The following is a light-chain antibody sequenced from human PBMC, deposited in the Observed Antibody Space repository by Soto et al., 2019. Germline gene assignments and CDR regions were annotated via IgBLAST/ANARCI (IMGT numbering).Light chain of an antibody. V-gene: IGKV1-39*01. CDR1: QSISSY. CDR2: AAS. J-gene: IGKJ5*01. Sequence: DIQMTQSPSSLSASIGDRVTITFRTSQSISSYLHWYQHKPGEAPKLLIYAASSLQGGVPSRFSGSGSGTDFTLTISSLQPEDFATYYCQQSHSAPITFGQGTRLEIK. CDR3: QQSHSAPIT.